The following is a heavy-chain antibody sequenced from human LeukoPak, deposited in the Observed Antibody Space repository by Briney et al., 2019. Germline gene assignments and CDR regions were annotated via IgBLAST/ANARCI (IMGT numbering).Heavy chain of an antibody. CDR1: GFTFDDYA. Sequence: PGGSLRLSCAASGFTFDDYAMHWVRQAPGKGLEWVSSISSSSSYIYYADSVKGRFAISRDNAKNSLYLQMNSLRADDTAVYYCARTIFGVVIPYYFDYWGQGTLVTVSS. V-gene: IGHV3-21*01. J-gene: IGHJ4*02. D-gene: IGHD3-3*01. CDR3: ARTIFGVVIPYYFDY. CDR2: ISSSSSYI.